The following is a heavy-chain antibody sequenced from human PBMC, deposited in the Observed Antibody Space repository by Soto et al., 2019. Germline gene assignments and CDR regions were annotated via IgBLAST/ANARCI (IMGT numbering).Heavy chain of an antibody. CDR2: INPYNGNR. CDR3: ARDPLMGHDSSGFYS. CDR1: GYSFRSYG. J-gene: IGHJ4*02. V-gene: IGHV1-18*01. D-gene: IGHD3-22*01. Sequence: QVQLVQSGGELRKPGASVKVSCEASGYSFRSYGINWVRQAPGQGLEWMGWINPYNGNRNYAQKFDGRITMTIDASINTLYMALWSLRSVDTAVYYCARDPLMGHDSSGFYSGGQGTLVIVSS.